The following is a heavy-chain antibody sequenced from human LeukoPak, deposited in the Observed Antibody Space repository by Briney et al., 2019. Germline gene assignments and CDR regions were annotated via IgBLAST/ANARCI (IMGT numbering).Heavy chain of an antibody. CDR2: INHSGST. V-gene: IGHV4-34*01. Sequence: PSETLSLTCAVYGGSFSGYYWSWIRQPPGKGLEWIGEINHSGSTNYNPSLKSRVTISVDTSKNQFSLKLSSVTAADTAVYYCARGSMAVVVPGAWGQGTLVTVSS. CDR3: ARGSMAVVVPGA. D-gene: IGHD3-22*01. J-gene: IGHJ5*02. CDR1: GGSFSGYY.